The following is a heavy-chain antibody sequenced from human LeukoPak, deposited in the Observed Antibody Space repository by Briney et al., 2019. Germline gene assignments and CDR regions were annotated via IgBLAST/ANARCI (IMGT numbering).Heavy chain of an antibody. CDR3: AKDLHYGSADY. CDR2: INSDGSST. V-gene: IGHV3-74*01. CDR1: GFTFSSYW. D-gene: IGHD3-10*01. Sequence: PGGSLRLSCAASGFTFSSYWMHWVRKAPGKGLVWVSRINSDGSSTSYADSVKGRFTISRDNAKNTLHLQMNSLRAEDTAVYYCAKDLHYGSADYWGQGTLVTVSS. J-gene: IGHJ4*02.